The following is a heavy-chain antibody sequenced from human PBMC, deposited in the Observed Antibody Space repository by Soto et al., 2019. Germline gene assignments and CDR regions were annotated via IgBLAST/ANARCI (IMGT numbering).Heavy chain of an antibody. V-gene: IGHV3-48*02. CDR1: GFTFSSYS. D-gene: IGHD3-22*01. CDR2: ISSSSSTI. CDR3: ARDNFGDSSGYSVAFDI. J-gene: IGHJ3*02. Sequence: RGSQRLSCAASGFTFSSYSMNWVRQAPGKGLEWDSYISSSSSTIYYADSVKGRFTISRDNAKNSLYLQMNSLRDEVTAVYYCARDNFGDSSGYSVAFDIWGQGTMVTVSS.